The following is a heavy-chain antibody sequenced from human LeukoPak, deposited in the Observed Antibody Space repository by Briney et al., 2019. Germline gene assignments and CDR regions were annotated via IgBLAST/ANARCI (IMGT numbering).Heavy chain of an antibody. J-gene: IGHJ3*02. CDR1: GYTFTGYY. CDR3: AREWGRITMVRGAPGDAFDI. D-gene: IGHD3-10*01. Sequence: ASVKISCKGSGYTFTGYYMHWVRQAPGEGLECMGWINPNSGGTNYAQKFQGRGTMTRDTSISTAYMELSRLRSDDTAVYYCAREWGRITMVRGAPGDAFDIWGQGTMVTVSS. CDR2: INPNSGGT. V-gene: IGHV1-2*02.